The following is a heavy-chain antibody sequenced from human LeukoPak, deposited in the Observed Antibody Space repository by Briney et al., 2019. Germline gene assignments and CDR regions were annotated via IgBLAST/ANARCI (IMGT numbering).Heavy chain of an antibody. Sequence: GGSLRLSCAVSGITLSNYGMSWVRQAPGKGLKWVSGISGIGDTLFYSDPVKGRFTISRDNSKNTVYLQMNSLRVEDSAVYYCAKKNGGGWPTIFFDYWGQGILVTVSS. CDR1: GITLSNYG. CDR2: ISGIGDTL. J-gene: IGHJ4*02. D-gene: IGHD6-19*01. V-gene: IGHV3-23*01. CDR3: AKKNGGGWPTIFFDY.